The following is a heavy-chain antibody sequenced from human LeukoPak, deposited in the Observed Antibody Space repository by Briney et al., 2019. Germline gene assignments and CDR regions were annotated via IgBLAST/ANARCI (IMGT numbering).Heavy chain of an antibody. CDR2: IIPIFGTA. CDR3: ARDGRFAAYEPDY. V-gene: IGHV1-69*05. J-gene: IGHJ4*02. Sequence: ASVKVSCKASGGTFSIYAISWVRQAPGQGLEWMGGIIPIFGTANYAQKFQGRVTITTDESTSTAYMELSSLRYDDTAVYYCARDGRFAAYEPDYWGQGTLVTVSS. D-gene: IGHD1-26*01. CDR1: GGTFSIYA.